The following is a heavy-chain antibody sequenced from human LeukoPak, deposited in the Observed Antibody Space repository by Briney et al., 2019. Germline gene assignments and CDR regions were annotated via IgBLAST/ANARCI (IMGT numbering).Heavy chain of an antibody. CDR2: LYNTGNT. CDR1: GFTVNSNY. CDR3: ARLTPAAGRLYFVD. D-gene: IGHD6-13*01. V-gene: IGHV3-53*01. Sequence: PGGSLRLSCAASGFTVNSNYLSWVRQAPGKGLEWVSTLYNTGNTYYANSVKGRFSISRDKSKNTLFLQMNSLRAEDTAVYYCARLTPAAGRLYFVDWGPGTLVTVSS. J-gene: IGHJ4*02.